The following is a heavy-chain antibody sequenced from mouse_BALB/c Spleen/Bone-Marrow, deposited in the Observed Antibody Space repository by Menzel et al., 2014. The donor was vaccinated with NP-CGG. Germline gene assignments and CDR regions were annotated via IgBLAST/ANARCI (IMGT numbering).Heavy chain of an antibody. V-gene: IGHV5-4*02. CDR3: ARVLWPHYYAMDY. CDR1: GFTFSDYY. Sequence: EVMLVESGGGLVKPGGSLKLSCAASGFTFSDYYMYWVRQTPEKRLEWVATISDGGSYTYYPDSVKGRFTISRDNAKNNLYLQMSSLKSEDTAMYYCARVLWPHYYAMDYWGQGTSVTVSS. J-gene: IGHJ4*01. CDR2: ISDGGSYT. D-gene: IGHD1-1*02.